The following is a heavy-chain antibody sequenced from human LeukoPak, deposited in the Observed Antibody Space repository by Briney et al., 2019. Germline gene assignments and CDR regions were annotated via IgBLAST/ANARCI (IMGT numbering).Heavy chain of an antibody. CDR3: ARVVVVAASGRGNWFDP. CDR1: GVSISSRNSY. D-gene: IGHD2-15*01. CDR2: INHSGST. Sequence: SETLSLTCTVSGVSISSRNSYWSWIRQPPGKGLEWIGEINHSGSTNYNPSLKSRVTISVDTSKNQFSLKLSSVTAADTAGYYCARVVVVAASGRGNWFDPWGQGTLVTVSS. V-gene: IGHV4-39*07. J-gene: IGHJ5*02.